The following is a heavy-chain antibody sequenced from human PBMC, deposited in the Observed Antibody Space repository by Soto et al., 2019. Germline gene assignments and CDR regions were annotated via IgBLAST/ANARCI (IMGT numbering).Heavy chain of an antibody. Sequence: QVQVVESGGGVVQPGRSLRLSCAASGFTFSSFGMHWVRQAPGKGLEWVSLIWYDGSKKSYGDSVKGRFTISRDNSRNTVYLQMNSLRADDTAVYDCARDASCYSLWSGYYPSRNGMDVWGQGTTVTVSS. CDR3: ARDASCYSLWSGYYPSRNGMDV. V-gene: IGHV3-33*01. D-gene: IGHD3-3*01. CDR2: IWYDGSKK. CDR1: GFTFSSFG. J-gene: IGHJ6*02.